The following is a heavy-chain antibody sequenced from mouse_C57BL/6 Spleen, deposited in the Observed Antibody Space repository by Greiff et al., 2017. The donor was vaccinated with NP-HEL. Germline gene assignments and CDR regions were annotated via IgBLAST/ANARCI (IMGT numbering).Heavy chain of an antibody. V-gene: IGHV1-55*01. CDR1: GYTFTSYW. CDR3: ARVHLPNWEVEVCYFDY. J-gene: IGHJ2*01. CDR2: IYPGSGST. Sequence: QVQLQQSGAELVKPGASVKMSCKASGYTFTSYWITWVKQRPGQGLEWIGDIYPGSGSTNYNEKFKSKATLTVDTSSSTAYMQLSSLTSEDSAVYYCARVHLPNWEVEVCYFDYWGQGTTLTVSS. D-gene: IGHD4-1*01.